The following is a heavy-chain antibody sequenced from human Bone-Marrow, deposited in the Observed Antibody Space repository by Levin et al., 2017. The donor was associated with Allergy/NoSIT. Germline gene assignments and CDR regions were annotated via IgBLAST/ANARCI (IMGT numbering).Heavy chain of an antibody. D-gene: IGHD2-21*02. Sequence: SETLSLTCIVSGDSIRSGEDCWSWIRQPPGKGLEWIGYICDSGSTYYNPSLKSRVSISADTSKNQFSLNLSSVTAADTAMYYCARDVVVTAIRIWYFDLWGRGTLVTVSS. CDR1: GDSIRSGEDC. CDR2: ICDSGST. CDR3: ARDVVVTAIRIWYFDL. J-gene: IGHJ2*01. V-gene: IGHV4-30-4*01.